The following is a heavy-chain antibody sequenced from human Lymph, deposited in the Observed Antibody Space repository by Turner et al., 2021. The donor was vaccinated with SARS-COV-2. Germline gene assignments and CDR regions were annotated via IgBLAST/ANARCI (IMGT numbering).Heavy chain of an antibody. D-gene: IGHD6-13*01. Sequence: VRLVTIGAGLMQPGGSLRPPCAASGTTVSRNYMNWVRQAPGKWLEWVSVIYSGGTTYYADSVKGRFTISRDNSKNTRYLQMNSLRVEDTAVYYCARDLGTYGMDVWGQGTTVTVSS. CDR3: ARDLGTYGMDV. CDR2: IYSGGTT. V-gene: IGHV3-53*02. CDR1: GTTVSRNY. J-gene: IGHJ6*02.